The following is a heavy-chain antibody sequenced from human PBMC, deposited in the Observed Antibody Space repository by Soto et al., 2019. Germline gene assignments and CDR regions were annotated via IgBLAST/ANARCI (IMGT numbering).Heavy chain of an antibody. J-gene: IGHJ5*02. CDR3: ARGWRFDP. CDR1: GGSFSGYQ. Sequence: SETLSLTCGVYGGSFSGYQWNWIRQSPGQGLEWIGEINHSGTTKYNPSPESRINLSVDTSKKQFSLKMFSVTAADTAIYYCARGWRFDPWGQGTQVTVSS. V-gene: IGHV4-34*01. D-gene: IGHD1-1*01. CDR2: INHSGTT.